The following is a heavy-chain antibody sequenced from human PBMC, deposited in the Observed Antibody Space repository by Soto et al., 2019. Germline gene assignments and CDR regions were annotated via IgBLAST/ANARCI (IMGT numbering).Heavy chain of an antibody. CDR1: GITFTAYA. CDR2: ISGSGGST. CDR3: ATIIIPAATNFY. D-gene: IGHD2-2*01. J-gene: IGHJ4*02. Sequence: GGSLRLSCAASGITFTAYAMSWVRQAPGKGLEWVSSISGSGGSTYYADSVKGRLTISRDNSKNTLYLQMNSLRAEDTAVYYCATIIIPAATNFYWGQGTLVTVPS. V-gene: IGHV3-23*01.